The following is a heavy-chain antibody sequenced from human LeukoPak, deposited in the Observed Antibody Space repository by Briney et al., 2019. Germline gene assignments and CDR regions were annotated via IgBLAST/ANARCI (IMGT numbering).Heavy chain of an antibody. D-gene: IGHD3-22*01. CDR1: GGSISSGSYY. CDR2: IYTSGST. J-gene: IGHJ4*02. CDR3: ARDPSSDSSGYYSFDY. Sequence: SETLSLTCTVSGGSISSGSYYWSWIRQPAGKGLEWIGRIYTSGSTNYNPSLKSRVTISVDTSKNQFSQKLSSVTAADTAVYYCARDPSSDSSGYYSFDYWGQGTLVTVSS. V-gene: IGHV4-61*02.